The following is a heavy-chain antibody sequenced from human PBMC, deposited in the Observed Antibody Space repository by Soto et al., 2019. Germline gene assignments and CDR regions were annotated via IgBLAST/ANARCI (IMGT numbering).Heavy chain of an antibody. V-gene: IGHV3-43*01. CDR2: ISWYGGST. Sequence: GGSLRLSWAASGFTFDDYTMNWVRQAPGKGLEWVTLISWYGGSTYYADSVKGRFTISRDNSKNSLYLQMNSLRSEDTAFYFCAKGFVGATHDSFDIWGQGTMVTVSS. CDR3: AKGFVGATHDSFDI. J-gene: IGHJ3*02. CDR1: GFTFDDYT. D-gene: IGHD1-26*01.